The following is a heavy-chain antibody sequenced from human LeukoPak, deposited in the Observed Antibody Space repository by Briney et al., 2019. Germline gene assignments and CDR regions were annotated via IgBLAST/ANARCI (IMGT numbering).Heavy chain of an antibody. V-gene: IGHV3-53*01. Sequence: GGSLRLSCAASGLPFNSNHMRWVRQAPGKGLEWVSLIKSDGTTEYADSVKGRFTISRDNSKNTLFLQRNSLRVEDTAVYYCARLRRGYWGRGTPVTVSS. CDR3: ARLRRGY. CDR1: GLPFNSNH. J-gene: IGHJ4*02. CDR2: IKSDGTT.